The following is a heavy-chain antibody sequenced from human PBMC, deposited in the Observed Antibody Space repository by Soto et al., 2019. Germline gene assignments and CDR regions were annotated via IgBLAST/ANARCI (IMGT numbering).Heavy chain of an antibody. V-gene: IGHV4-59*08. CDR1: GGSISSYY. CDR2: IYYSGST. J-gene: IGHJ5*02. D-gene: IGHD6-13*01. Sequence: QVQLQESGPGLVKPSETLSLTCTVSGGSISSYYWSWIRQPPGKGLEWIGYIYYSGSTNYNPSLKSRVTISVDTSKNQFSLKLSSVTAADTAVYYCARTYSSSWYGENWFDPWGQGTLVTVSS. CDR3: ARTYSSSWYGENWFDP.